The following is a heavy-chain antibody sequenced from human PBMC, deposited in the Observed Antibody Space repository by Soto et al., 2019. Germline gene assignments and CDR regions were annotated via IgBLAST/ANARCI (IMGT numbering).Heavy chain of an antibody. Sequence: GESLKISCKVSGYNFTAFWLGWVRQMPGKGLEWMANIHPLDSETNYGPSFQGQVTISADKSITTAFLHLSSLKASDTGIYFCAKLGFPGAMYFDTWGQESLVAV. D-gene: IGHD3-9*01. J-gene: IGHJ4*02. CDR2: IHPLDSET. V-gene: IGHV5-51*01. CDR1: GYNFTAFW. CDR3: AKLGFPGAMYFDT.